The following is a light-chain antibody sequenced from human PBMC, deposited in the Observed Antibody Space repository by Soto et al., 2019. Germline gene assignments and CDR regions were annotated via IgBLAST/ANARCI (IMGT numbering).Light chain of an antibody. CDR2: DAS. Sequence: EIVLTQSPATLSLSPGERATLSCRASQSVSSYLAWYQQKPGQAPRLLIYDASNRAAGIPARFSGSGSGTDFHLTICGLEPEDFAVYYCQPRSNWPLTFGGGTKVEIK. CDR1: QSVSSY. CDR3: QPRSNWPLT. J-gene: IGKJ4*01. V-gene: IGKV3-11*01.